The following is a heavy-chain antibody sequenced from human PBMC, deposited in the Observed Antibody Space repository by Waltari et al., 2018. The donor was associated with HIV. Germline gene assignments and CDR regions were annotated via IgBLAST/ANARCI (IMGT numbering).Heavy chain of an antibody. CDR1: GGSISSSSYY. CDR2: IYYSGST. D-gene: IGHD6-13*01. CDR3: ARPYSSSWYYFDY. J-gene: IGHJ4*02. V-gene: IGHV4-39*01. Sequence: QLQLQESGPGLVKPSETLSLICTVSGGSISSSSYYWGWIRQPPGKGLEWIGSIYYSGSTYYNPSLNRRVTISVDTSKNQFSLKLSSVTAADTAVYYCARPYSSSWYYFDYWGQGTLVTVSS.